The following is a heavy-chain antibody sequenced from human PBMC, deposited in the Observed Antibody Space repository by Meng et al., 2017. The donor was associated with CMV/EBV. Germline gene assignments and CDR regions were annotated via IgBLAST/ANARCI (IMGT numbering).Heavy chain of an antibody. V-gene: IGHV3-21*01. CDR3: ARESTGDWFDP. J-gene: IGHJ5*02. CDR2: ISSSSSYI. D-gene: IGHD7-27*01. CDR1: GFTFSSYS. Sequence: VGVAESWGRLGKPGGSLRLSCAASGFTFSSYSMNWVRQAPGKGLEWVSSISSSSSYIYYADSVKGRFTISRDNAKNSLYLKMNSLRAEDTAVYYCARESTGDWFDPWGQGTLVTVSS.